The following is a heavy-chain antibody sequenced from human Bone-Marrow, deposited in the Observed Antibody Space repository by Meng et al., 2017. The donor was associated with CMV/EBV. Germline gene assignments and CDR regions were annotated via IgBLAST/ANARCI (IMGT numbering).Heavy chain of an antibody. CDR1: GFTFSSYS. CDR3: ASPYSSSWSYYYGMDG. Sequence: GESLKISCAASGFTFSSYSMNWVRQAPGKGLEWVSYISSSSSTIYYADSVKGRFTISRDNAKNSLYLQMNSLRAEDTAVYYCASPYSSSWSYYYGMDGWGQGTTVTVSS. D-gene: IGHD6-13*01. V-gene: IGHV3-48*04. J-gene: IGHJ6*02. CDR2: ISSSSSTI.